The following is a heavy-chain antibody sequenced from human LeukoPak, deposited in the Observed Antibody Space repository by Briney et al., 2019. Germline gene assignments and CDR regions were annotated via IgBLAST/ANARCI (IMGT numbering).Heavy chain of an antibody. J-gene: IGHJ6*02. CDR2: IFYIGTT. Sequence: SETLSLTCTVSGVSMRTYYWSWIRQSPEKGLEYIGNIFYIGTTNYNPSLKSRLTISLDMSKNQFSLTLNSVTAGDTAVYYCARTSYYYRFRMDVWGQGTTVTVSS. CDR3: ARTSYYYRFRMDV. V-gene: IGHV4-59*08. D-gene: IGHD3-10*01. CDR1: GVSMRTYY.